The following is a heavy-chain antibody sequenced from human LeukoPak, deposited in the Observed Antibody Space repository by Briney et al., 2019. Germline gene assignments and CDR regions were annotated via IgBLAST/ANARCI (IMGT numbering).Heavy chain of an antibody. CDR1: GYTFTSYY. Sequence: ASVKVSCKASGYTFTSYYMHWVRQAPGQGLEWMGWMNPNSGNTGYAQKFQGRVTITRNTSISTAYMKLSSLRSEDTAVYYCARGGTLGGYYYYYYMDVWGKGTTVTVSS. J-gene: IGHJ6*03. V-gene: IGHV1-8*03. CDR2: MNPNSGNT. CDR3: ARGGTLGGYYYYYYMDV. D-gene: IGHD2/OR15-2a*01.